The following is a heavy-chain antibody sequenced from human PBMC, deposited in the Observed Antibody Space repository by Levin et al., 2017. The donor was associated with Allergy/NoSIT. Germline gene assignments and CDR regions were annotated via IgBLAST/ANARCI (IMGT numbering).Heavy chain of an antibody. V-gene: IGHV3-15*01. CDR2: IKSHTDGGTT. J-gene: IGHJ4*02. D-gene: IGHD3-22*01. CDR1: GFIFTNAW. CDR3: VHHHDSNGYYLLGYYFDW. Sequence: SCAASGFIFTNAWMSWVRQAPGKGLEWIGRIKSHTDGGTTDYAAPVEGRFTVSRDDSKKTLYLQMNNLKTEDTGVYHCVHHHDSNGYYLLGYYFDWWGQGTQDTVSS.